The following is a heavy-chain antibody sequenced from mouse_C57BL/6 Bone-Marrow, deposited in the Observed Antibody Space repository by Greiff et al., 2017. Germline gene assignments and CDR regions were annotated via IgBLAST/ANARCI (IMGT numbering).Heavy chain of an antibody. V-gene: IGHV1-76*01. CDR2: IYPGSGNT. CDR3: ARHGSGYVGDY. CDR1: GYTFTDYY. D-gene: IGHD3-2*02. Sequence: QVQLQQSGAELVRPGASVKLSCKASGYTFTDYYINWVKQRPGQGLEWIARIYPGSGNTYYNEKFKGKATLTAEKSSSTAYMQLSSLTSEDSAVYFCARHGSGYVGDYWGQGTTLTVSS. J-gene: IGHJ2*01.